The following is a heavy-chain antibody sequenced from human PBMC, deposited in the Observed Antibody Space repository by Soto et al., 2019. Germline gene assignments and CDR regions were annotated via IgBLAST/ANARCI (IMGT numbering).Heavy chain of an antibody. Sequence: QVQLQESGPGLVKPSGTLSLTCAVSGGSISSSNWWSWVRQPPGKGLEWIGEIYHSGSTNYNPSLKSRVTISVDKSKNQFSLKLSSVTAADSAVYYGASRQRFGELDYYYYGMDVWGQGTTVTVSS. D-gene: IGHD3-10*01. J-gene: IGHJ6*02. CDR3: ASRQRFGELDYYYYGMDV. CDR1: GGSISSSNW. V-gene: IGHV4-4*02. CDR2: IYHSGST.